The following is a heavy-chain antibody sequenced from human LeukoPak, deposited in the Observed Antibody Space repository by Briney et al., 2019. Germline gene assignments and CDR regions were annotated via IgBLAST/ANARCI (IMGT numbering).Heavy chain of an antibody. CDR3: AREGTPGTFDY. J-gene: IGHJ4*02. CDR1: GFTFSSYA. D-gene: IGHD6-13*01. Sequence: GGSLRLSCAASGFTFSSYAMHWVRQTPGKAGKGLEWVALISHDGSDKFYADSVKGRFTISRDNSKNTLYLLMSSLRVEDTAVYYCAREGTPGTFDYWGQGTLVTVSS. CDR2: ISHDGSDK. V-gene: IGHV3-30-3*01.